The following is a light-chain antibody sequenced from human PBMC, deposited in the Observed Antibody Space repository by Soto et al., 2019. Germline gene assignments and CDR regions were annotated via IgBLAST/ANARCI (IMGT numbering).Light chain of an antibody. CDR1: SSDVGSYKL. J-gene: IGLJ2*01. CDR3: CSYAGSSTFL. Sequence: QSALTQPASVSGSPGQSITISCTGTSSDVGSYKLVSWYQQHPGKAPKLMIYEGSKRPSGVSNRFSGSKSGNTASLTISGLQAEDEADYYCCSYAGSSTFLFGGGTKLTVL. CDR2: EGS. V-gene: IGLV2-23*03.